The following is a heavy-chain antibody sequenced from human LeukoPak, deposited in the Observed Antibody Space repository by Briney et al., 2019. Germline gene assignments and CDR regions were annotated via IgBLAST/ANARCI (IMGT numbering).Heavy chain of an antibody. J-gene: IGHJ4*02. CDR3: ARGGVDYYGSGTYYLMYYFDY. CDR2: ISSSGSTI. D-gene: IGHD3-10*01. CDR1: GFTFSSYE. V-gene: IGHV3-48*03. Sequence: GGSLRLSCAASGFTFSSYEMNWVRQAPGKGLEWVSYISSSGSTIYYADSVKGRFTISRDDPHNTLYLQMNSLRAEDTAVYFCARGGVDYYGSGTYYLMYYFDYWGQGALATVSS.